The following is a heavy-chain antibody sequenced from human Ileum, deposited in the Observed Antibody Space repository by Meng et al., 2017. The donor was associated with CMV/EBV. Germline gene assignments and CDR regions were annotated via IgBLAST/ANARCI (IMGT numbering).Heavy chain of an antibody. Sequence: EGHLVESWGGLVQPGGSLRLSCAASGFTVTSKYMIWVRQVPGKGLLWVSYINTDGTTTNYADSVKGRFTISRDNAKNTVFLQMNSLRAEDTAVYYCVDAVAAHFEHWGQGTLVTVSS. V-gene: IGHV3-74*02. CDR2: INTDGTTT. D-gene: IGHD6-19*01. CDR1: GFTVTSKY. CDR3: VDAVAAHFEH. J-gene: IGHJ4*02.